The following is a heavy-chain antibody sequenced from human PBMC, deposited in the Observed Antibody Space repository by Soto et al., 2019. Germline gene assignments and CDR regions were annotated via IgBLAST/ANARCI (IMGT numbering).Heavy chain of an antibody. CDR2: IIPIFGTA. CDR1: GGTFSSYA. J-gene: IGHJ4*02. D-gene: IGHD3-22*01. V-gene: IGHV1-69*13. CDR3: ARGPAGDPAVVITLTYFDY. Sequence: GASVKVSCKASGGTFSSYAISWVRQAPGQGLEWMGGIIPIFGTANYAQKFQGRVTITADESTSTAYMELSSLRSEDTAVYYCARGPAGDPAVVITLTYFDYWGQGTLVTVSS.